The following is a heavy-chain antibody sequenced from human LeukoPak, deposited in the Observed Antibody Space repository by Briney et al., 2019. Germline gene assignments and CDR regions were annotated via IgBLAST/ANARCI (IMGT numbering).Heavy chain of an antibody. CDR3: AGEYDYVWGSYPR. CDR2: IYSGGST. Sequence: PGGSLRLSCAASGFTVSSNYMSWVRQAPGKGLEWVSLIYSGGSTYYADSVKGRFTISRDNSKNTLYLQMNSLRAEDTAVYYCAGEYDYVWGSYPRWGQGTLVTVSS. CDR1: GFTVSSNY. J-gene: IGHJ4*02. D-gene: IGHD3-16*01. V-gene: IGHV3-53*01.